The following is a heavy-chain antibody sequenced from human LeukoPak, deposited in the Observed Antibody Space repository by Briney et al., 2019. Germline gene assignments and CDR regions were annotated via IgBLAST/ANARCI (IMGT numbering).Heavy chain of an antibody. Sequence: SQTLSLTCAVSGGSISSGGYSWSWIRQPPGKGLEWIGYIYYSGSTYYNPSLKSRVTISVDTSKNQFSLKLSSVTAADTAVYYCARELRGYCSSTSCYALTYNWFDPWGQGTLVTVSS. CDR1: GGSISSGGYS. CDR3: ARELRGYCSSTSCYALTYNWFDP. D-gene: IGHD2-2*01. V-gene: IGHV4-30-4*07. CDR2: IYYSGST. J-gene: IGHJ5*02.